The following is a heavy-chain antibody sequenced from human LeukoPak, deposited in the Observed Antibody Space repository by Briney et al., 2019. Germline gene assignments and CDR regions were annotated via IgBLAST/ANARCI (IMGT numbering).Heavy chain of an antibody. CDR2: MNPNSGNT. D-gene: IGHD6-13*01. CDR1: RYTFTSYD. CDR3: ARTITAGTDY. V-gene: IGHV1-8*01. J-gene: IGHJ4*02. Sequence: ASVKASCTASRYTFTSYDINWVRQATGHQLEWMGWMNPNSGNTGYAQKFQGRVTMTRNTTISTAYMELSSLRSEDTAVYYCARTITAGTDYWGQGTLVTVSS.